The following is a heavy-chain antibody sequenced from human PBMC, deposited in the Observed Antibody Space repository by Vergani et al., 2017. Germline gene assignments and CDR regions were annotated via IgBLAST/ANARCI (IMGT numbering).Heavy chain of an antibody. D-gene: IGHD2-15*01. CDR2: ISYDGSNK. CDR1: GFTFSSYG. Sequence: VQLLESGGGLVQPGGSLRLSCAASGFTFSSYGMHWVRQAPGKGLEWVAVISYDGSNKYYADSVKGRFTISRDNSKNTLYLQMNSLRAEDTAVYYCAKDEYCTGGSCYSGVLDYWGQGTLVTVSS. J-gene: IGHJ4*02. CDR3: AKDEYCTGGSCYSGVLDY. V-gene: IGHV3-30*18.